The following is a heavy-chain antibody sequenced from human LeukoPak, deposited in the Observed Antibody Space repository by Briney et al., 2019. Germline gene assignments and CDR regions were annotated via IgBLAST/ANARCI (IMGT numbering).Heavy chain of an antibody. Sequence: PSERLSLTCTVSGGSISSYYWSSIRQPPGKGLEWIGYIYYSGSTNYNPSLKSRVTISVDTSKNQFSLKLSSVTAADTAVYYCASMSYEGYCTNGVCSPYCFDYWGQGTLVTVSS. V-gene: IGHV4-59*01. CDR2: IYYSGST. CDR3: ASMSYEGYCTNGVCSPYCFDY. CDR1: GGSISSYY. J-gene: IGHJ4*02. D-gene: IGHD2-8*01.